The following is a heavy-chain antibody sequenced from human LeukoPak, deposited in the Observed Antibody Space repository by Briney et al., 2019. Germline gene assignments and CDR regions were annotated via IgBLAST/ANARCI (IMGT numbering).Heavy chain of an antibody. D-gene: IGHD5-12*01. V-gene: IGHV3-23*01. CDR2: ISGSGGST. CDR3: AKALPVGHLNGYDFDY. J-gene: IGHJ4*02. CDR1: GFTFSSYA. Sequence: PGGSLRLSCAASGFTFSSYAMSWVRQAPGKGLEWVSAISGSGGSTYYADSVKGRFTISRDNSKNTLYLQMNSLRAEDTAVYYCAKALPVGHLNGYDFDYWGQGTLVTVSS.